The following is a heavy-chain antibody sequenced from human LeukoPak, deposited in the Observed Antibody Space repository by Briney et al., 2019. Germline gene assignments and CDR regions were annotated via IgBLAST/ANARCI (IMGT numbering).Heavy chain of an antibody. Sequence: PSETLSLTCAVSGGSISSSHWWTWVRKPPGMGLEWIGEINHSGSTNYNPSLKSRVTISVDTSKNQFSLKLSSVTAADTAVYYCARARFRYCSGGSCYGPAFDIWGQGTMVTVSS. D-gene: IGHD2-15*01. CDR2: INHSGST. V-gene: IGHV4-4*02. J-gene: IGHJ3*02. CDR1: GGSISSSHW. CDR3: ARARFRYCSGGSCYGPAFDI.